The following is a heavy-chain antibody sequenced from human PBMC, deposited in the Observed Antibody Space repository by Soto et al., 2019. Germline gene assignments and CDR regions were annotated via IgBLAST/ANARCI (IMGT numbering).Heavy chain of an antibody. CDR2: IKQDGSEK. J-gene: IGHJ4*02. CDR1: GFSFSSDW. Sequence: GGSLRLSCAASGFSFSSDWMTWVRQAPGKGLEWVANIKQDGSEKYYVDSVKGRFTISRDNAKNSLSLQMNSLRAEDTAVYYCARVYQILTDYYFTKLFDFWGQGTLVTVSS. V-gene: IGHV3-7*01. D-gene: IGHD3-9*01. CDR3: ARVYQILTDYYFTKLFDF.